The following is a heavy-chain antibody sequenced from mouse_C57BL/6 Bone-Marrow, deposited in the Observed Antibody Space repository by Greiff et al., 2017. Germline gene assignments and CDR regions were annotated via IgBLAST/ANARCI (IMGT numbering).Heavy chain of an antibody. D-gene: IGHD1-1*01. Sequence: VQLQQSGPELVKPGASVKISCKASGYAFSSSWMNWVKQRPGKGLEWIGRIYPGDGDTNYNGTFKGKATLTADKSSSTAYMQLSSLTSEDSAVYFCASLELRAYWGQGTLVTVSA. CDR2: IYPGDGDT. J-gene: IGHJ3*01. V-gene: IGHV1-82*01. CDR3: ASLELRAY. CDR1: GYAFSSSW.